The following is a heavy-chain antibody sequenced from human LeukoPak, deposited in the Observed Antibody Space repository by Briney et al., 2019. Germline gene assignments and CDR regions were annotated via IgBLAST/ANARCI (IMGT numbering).Heavy chain of an antibody. CDR1: GGTFSSYA. J-gene: IGHJ4*02. CDR3: ARDKVDCSSGSCYSLGFGY. Sequence: ASVKVSCKASGGTFSSYAISWARQAPGQGLEWMGGIIPIFGTANYAQKFQGRVTITTDESTSTAYMELSSLRSEDTAVYYCARDKVDCSSGSCYSLGFGYWGQGTLVTVSS. V-gene: IGHV1-69*05. CDR2: IIPIFGTA. D-gene: IGHD2-15*01.